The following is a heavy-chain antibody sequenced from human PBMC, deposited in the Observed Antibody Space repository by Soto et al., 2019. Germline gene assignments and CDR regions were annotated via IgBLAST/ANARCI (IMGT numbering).Heavy chain of an antibody. V-gene: IGHV3-23*01. D-gene: IGHD3-3*01. CDR1: GFTFSTYA. CDR3: AKNGDFWSWGMDV. CDR2: ISNSGDGT. Sequence: GGSLRLSCAASGFTFSTYAMTWVRQAPGKGLEWVSLISNSGDGTYYADSVKGRFTISRDNSQRTLNLQMNSLRAEDTAVYYCAKNGDFWSWGMDVWGQGTTVTVSS. J-gene: IGHJ6*02.